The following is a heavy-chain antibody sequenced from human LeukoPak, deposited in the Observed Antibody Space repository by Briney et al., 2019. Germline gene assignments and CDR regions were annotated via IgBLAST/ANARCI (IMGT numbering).Heavy chain of an antibody. V-gene: IGHV3-74*01. D-gene: IGHD2-2*01. CDR1: GFTFSNNW. J-gene: IGHJ6*03. Sequence: PGGSLRLSCAASGFTFSNNWMHWVRQAPGKGLVWVSRINPDGRRTDHADSVKGRFTISRDNAKNTLYLQMNSLRVEDTAVYYCAREVEEVPTAMGVYYYYFMDVWAKGTTVTVSS. CDR3: AREVEEVPTAMGVYYYYFMDV. CDR2: INPDGRRT.